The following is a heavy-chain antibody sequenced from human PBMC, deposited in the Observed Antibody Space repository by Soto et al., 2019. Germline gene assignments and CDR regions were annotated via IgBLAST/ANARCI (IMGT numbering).Heavy chain of an antibody. J-gene: IGHJ6*02. D-gene: IGHD3-3*01. V-gene: IGHV3-21*01. CDR2: ISSSSSYI. CDR1: GFTFSSYS. CDR3: ARNDFWSGQNYYGMDV. Sequence: EVQLVESGGGLVKPGGSLRLSCAASGFTFSSYSMNWVRQAPGKGLEWVSSISSSSSYIYYADSVKGRFTISRDNAKNSLYLQMNSLRAEDTAVYYCARNDFWSGQNYYGMDVWGQGSTVTVSS.